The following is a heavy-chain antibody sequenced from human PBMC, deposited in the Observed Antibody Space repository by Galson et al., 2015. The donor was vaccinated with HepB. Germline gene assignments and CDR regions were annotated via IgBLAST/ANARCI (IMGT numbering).Heavy chain of an antibody. CDR2: ISGSGANT. V-gene: IGHV3-23*01. J-gene: IGHJ6*02. D-gene: IGHD2-8*01. CDR1: GFTFSSYA. Sequence: SLRLSCAASGFTFSSYAMSWVRQAPGKGLEWVSSISGSGANTYYTDSVKGRFTISRDNSKDTVHLQMKSLRAADTAVYYCAKDLGRDVLMVYGYNYYGLDVWGQGTTGTVSS. CDR3: AKDLGRDVLMVYGYNYYGLDV.